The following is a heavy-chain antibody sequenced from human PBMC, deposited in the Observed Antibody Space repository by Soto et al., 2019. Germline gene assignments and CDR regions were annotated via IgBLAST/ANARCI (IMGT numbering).Heavy chain of an antibody. D-gene: IGHD2-21*01. Sequence: QVQLQESGPGLVKPSGTLSLTCAVSGGSISDNWWSWVRQPPGKGLEWIGEVYHSGTTYYNPSLKSRVTISIDKSASQISLTLNSVTAADTAVSYCARHVEVARTRGFDSWGQGTLVTVSS. V-gene: IGHV4-4*02. CDR3: ARHVEVARTRGFDS. CDR1: GGSISDNW. CDR2: VYHSGTT. J-gene: IGHJ4*02.